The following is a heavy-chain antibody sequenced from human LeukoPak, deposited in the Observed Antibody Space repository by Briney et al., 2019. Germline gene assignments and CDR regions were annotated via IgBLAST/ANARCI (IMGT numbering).Heavy chain of an antibody. CDR2: TNRRGDIT. Sequence: GGSLRLSCAASGYTFGDYGMSWVRQVPGKGLEWVSGTNRRGDITGYADFVKGRFTISRDNAKNSLYLQMNSLRAEDTAVYYCARDQHDSSGYCPYWGQGTLVTVSS. CDR3: ARDQHDSSGYCPY. D-gene: IGHD3-22*01. CDR1: GYTFGDYG. J-gene: IGHJ4*02. V-gene: IGHV3-20*04.